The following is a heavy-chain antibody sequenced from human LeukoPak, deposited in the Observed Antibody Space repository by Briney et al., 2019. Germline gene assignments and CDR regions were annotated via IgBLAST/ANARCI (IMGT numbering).Heavy chain of an antibody. CDR1: GYTFISYY. CDR2: MNPNSGNT. Sequence: ASVKVSCKASGYTFISYYMHWVRQAPGQGLEWMGWMNPNSGNTGYAQKFQGRVTMTRNTSISTAYMELSSLRSEDTAVYYCARGGAAGTSYYYYGMDVWGQGTTVTVSS. CDR3: ARGGAAGTSYYYYGMDV. J-gene: IGHJ6*02. D-gene: IGHD6-13*01. V-gene: IGHV1-8*02.